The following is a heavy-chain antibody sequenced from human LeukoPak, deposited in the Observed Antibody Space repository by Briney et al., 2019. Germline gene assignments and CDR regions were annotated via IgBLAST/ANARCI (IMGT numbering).Heavy chain of an antibody. CDR3: ARASPRGDHMDV. V-gene: IGHV4-59*01. Sequence: SETLSLTCTVSGGSISSYYWSWIRQPPGKGLECIGYIYYRGSTNYNPSLKSRVTMSVDRSKNQFSLKLRSVTAADTAVYYCARASPRGDHMDVWGKGTTVIVSS. CDR1: GGSISSYY. CDR2: IYYRGST. D-gene: IGHD2-21*02. J-gene: IGHJ6*03.